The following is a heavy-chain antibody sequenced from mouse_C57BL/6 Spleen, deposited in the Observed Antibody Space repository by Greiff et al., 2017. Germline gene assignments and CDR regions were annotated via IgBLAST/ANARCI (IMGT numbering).Heavy chain of an antibody. CDR1: GYTFTDYE. V-gene: IGHV1-15*01. CDR2: IDPETGGT. CDR3: TREESYYGNPRVFAY. Sequence: LQESGAELVRPGASVTLSCKASGYTFTDYEMHWVKQTPVHGLEWIGAIDPETGGTAYNQKFKGKAILTADKSSSTASMELRSLTSEDSAVYYCTREESYYGNPRVFAYWGQGTLVTVST. J-gene: IGHJ3*01. D-gene: IGHD2-1*01.